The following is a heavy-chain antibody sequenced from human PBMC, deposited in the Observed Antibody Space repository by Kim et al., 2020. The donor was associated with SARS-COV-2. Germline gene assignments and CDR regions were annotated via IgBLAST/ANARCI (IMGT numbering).Heavy chain of an antibody. V-gene: IGHV1-69*13. CDR1: GGTFSSYA. D-gene: IGHD3-10*01. CDR3: ASPNGYYGSGLDLRDYYYYGMDV. Sequence: SVKVSCKASGGTFSSYAISWVRQAPGQGLEWMGGIIPIFGTANYAQKFQGRVTITADESTSTAYMELSSLRSEDTAVYYCASPNGYYGSGLDLRDYYYYGMDVWGQGTTVTVSS. CDR2: IIPIFGTA. J-gene: IGHJ6*02.